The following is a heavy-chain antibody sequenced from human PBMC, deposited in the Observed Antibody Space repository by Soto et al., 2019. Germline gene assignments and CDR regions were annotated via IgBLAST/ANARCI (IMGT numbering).Heavy chain of an antibody. J-gene: IGHJ6*02. CDR3: GGQPGDCGRTTGLGYDSVDV. CDR2: IYYSENT. V-gene: IGHV4-39*01. Sequence: QLQLQESGPRLVKPSETLSLTCSVSGGSISSSSYSWGWIRQPPGKGLEWIGTIYYSENTHYNPSLEGRVARRADTPNSPLSLSLASGTAADPAVYYCGGQPGDCGRTTGLGYDSVDVWGQGTTVTVS. D-gene: IGHD2-2*01. CDR1: GGSISSSSYS.